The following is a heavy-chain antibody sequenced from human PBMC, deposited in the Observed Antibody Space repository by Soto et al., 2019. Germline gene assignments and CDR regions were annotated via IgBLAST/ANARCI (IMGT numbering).Heavy chain of an antibody. J-gene: IGHJ4*02. CDR3: ARDGMTTGDS. D-gene: IGHD3-9*01. CDR1: GVSVRSYT. CDR2: VFSSVSA. Sequence: SETLSLTCIVSGVSVRSYTWSWVRQPANKGLEWIGRVFSSVSATYNPSLKSQVSISMDTAENRISLRLDSVTAADAGVYFCARDGMTTGDSWGPGTLVTVSS. V-gene: IGHV4-4*07.